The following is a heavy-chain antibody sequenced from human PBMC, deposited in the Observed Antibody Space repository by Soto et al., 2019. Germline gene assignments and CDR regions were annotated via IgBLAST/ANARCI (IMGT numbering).Heavy chain of an antibody. J-gene: IGHJ4*02. CDR2: MNPNSGTT. Sequence: QVQLVQSGAEVKKPEASVKVSCKASGYTFTSYDINWVRQATGQGLEWMGWMNPNSGTTGYAQKFQGRVTMTRNTSIPNAYMELSSLRSEDTAVYYCARAPLGYCGGGSCYQAVDSWGQGTLVTVSS. CDR3: ARAPLGYCGGGSCYQAVDS. D-gene: IGHD2-15*01. V-gene: IGHV1-8*01. CDR1: GYTFTSYD.